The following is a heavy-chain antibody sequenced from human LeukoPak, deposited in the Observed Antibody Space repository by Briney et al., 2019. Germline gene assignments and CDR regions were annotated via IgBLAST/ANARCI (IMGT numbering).Heavy chain of an antibody. CDR1: GFTFSSYG. Sequence: GRSLRLSCAASGFTFSSYGMHWVRQAPGKGLEWVAVISYDGSNKYYADSVKGRFTISRDNSKNTLYLQMNSLRAEDTAVYYCAKDPEGRVVVPAANDYWGQGTLVTVSS. V-gene: IGHV3-30*18. J-gene: IGHJ4*02. CDR2: ISYDGSNK. CDR3: AKDPEGRVVVPAANDY. D-gene: IGHD2-2*01.